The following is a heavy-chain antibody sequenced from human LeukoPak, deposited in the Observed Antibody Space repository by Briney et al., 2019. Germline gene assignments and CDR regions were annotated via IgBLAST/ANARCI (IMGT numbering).Heavy chain of an antibody. J-gene: IGHJ4*02. V-gene: IGHV3-23*01. CDR2: LSNNGAHT. Sequence: GGSLRLSCAASGFTFSTYAMGWVRQAPGKGLEWVSGLSNNGAHTFYADFVKGRFTISRDNSKNTVYLQLTGLRAEDTAVYYCATAGGHYYDSSAYYWSSDYWGQGTLVTVSS. CDR1: GFTFSTYA. CDR3: ATAGGHYYDSSAYYWSSDY. D-gene: IGHD3-22*01.